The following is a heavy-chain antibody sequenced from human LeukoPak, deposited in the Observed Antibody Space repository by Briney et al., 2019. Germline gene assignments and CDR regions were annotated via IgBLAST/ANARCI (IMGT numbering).Heavy chain of an antibody. V-gene: IGHV3-21*01. CDR1: GFTFSSYG. D-gene: IGHD6-6*01. Sequence: GGSLRLSCAASGFTFSSYGMNWVRQAPGKGLEWVSSISSSSSYIYSADSVKGRFTISRDNARNSLYLRMNSLRAEDTAVYYCARDPGAYSSSPIDYWGQGTLVTVSS. J-gene: IGHJ4*02. CDR2: ISSSSSYI. CDR3: ARDPGAYSSSPIDY.